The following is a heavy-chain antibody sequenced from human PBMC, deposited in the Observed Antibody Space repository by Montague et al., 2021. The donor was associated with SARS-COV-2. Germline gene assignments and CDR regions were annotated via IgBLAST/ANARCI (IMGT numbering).Heavy chain of an antibody. CDR2: INYSGST. Sequence: SETLSLTCTVSGRPISSYYWSWIRQPPGKGLEWIGYINYSGSTNYNPSLKSRVTISVDTSKNQFSLNLSSVTAADTAVYYCARNLVVHYWYGMDVWGQGTTVTVSS. V-gene: IGHV4-59*01. J-gene: IGHJ6*02. D-gene: IGHD2-15*01. CDR1: GRPISSYY. CDR3: ARNLVVHYWYGMDV.